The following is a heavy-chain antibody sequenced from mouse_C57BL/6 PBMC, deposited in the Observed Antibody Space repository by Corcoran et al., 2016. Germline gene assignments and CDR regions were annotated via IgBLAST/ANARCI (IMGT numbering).Heavy chain of an antibody. D-gene: IGHD2-2*01. V-gene: IGHV9-3*01. CDR3: ARCYGYDGMDY. CDR1: GYTFTTYG. Sequence: QIQLVQSGPELKKPGETVKISCKASGYTFTTYGMSWVKQAPGKGLKWMGWINTYSGVPTYADDFKGRFAFSLETSASTAYLQINNLKNEDTATYFCARCYGYDGMDYWGQGTSVTVSS. J-gene: IGHJ4*01. CDR2: INTYSGVP.